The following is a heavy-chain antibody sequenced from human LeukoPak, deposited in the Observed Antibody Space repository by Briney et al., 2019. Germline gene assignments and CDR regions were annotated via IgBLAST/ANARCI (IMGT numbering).Heavy chain of an antibody. CDR2: IREDGSDT. V-gene: IGHV3-7*05. D-gene: IGHD2-15*01. J-gene: IGHJ4*02. CDR3: AREWWYLDY. CDR1: GFTFTNYA. Sequence: GGSLRLSCVASGFTFTNYAMSWVRQAPGRGLEWVARIREDGSDTYYVDSVKGRFTISRDKAKKTVYLQMNSLRVEDTAVYYCAREWWYLDYWGQGTLVTVSS.